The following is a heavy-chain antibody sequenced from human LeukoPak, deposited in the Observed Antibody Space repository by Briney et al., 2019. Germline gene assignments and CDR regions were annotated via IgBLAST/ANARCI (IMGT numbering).Heavy chain of an antibody. J-gene: IGHJ4*02. CDR2: IYYSGST. D-gene: IGHD6-13*01. V-gene: IGHV4-59*08. CDR3: ARHGSSYSFDC. CDR1: GGSISSYY. Sequence: SETLSLTCSVSGGSISSYYWSWIRQPPGKGLEWIGYIYYSGSTNYNPSLKSRVTMSVDTSKNQFSLRLSSVTAPDTAVYYCARHGSSYSFDCWGQGTLVTVSS.